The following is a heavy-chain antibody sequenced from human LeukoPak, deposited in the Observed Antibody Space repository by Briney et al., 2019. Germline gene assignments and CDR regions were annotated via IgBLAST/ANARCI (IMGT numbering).Heavy chain of an antibody. V-gene: IGHV4-34*01. CDR3: ARAAAAALDY. J-gene: IGHJ4*02. CDR2: INHSGST. D-gene: IGHD6-13*01. CDR1: GGSFSGYY. Sequence: SETLSLTCAVYGGSFSGYYWSWIRQPPGKGREWIGEINHSGSTNYNPSLKSRVTISVDTSKNQFSLKLSSVTAADTAVYYCARAAAAALDYWGQGTLVTVSS.